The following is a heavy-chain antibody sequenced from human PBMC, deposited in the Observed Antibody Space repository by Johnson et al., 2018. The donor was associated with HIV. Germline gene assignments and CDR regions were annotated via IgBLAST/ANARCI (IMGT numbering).Heavy chain of an antibody. Sequence: VQLVESGGGVVRPGGSLRLSCAASGFIFSSHAMNWVRQAPGKGLEWVSAISGSGGSTYYADSVKGRFTISRDNAKNSLYLQMNSLRAEDTAVYYCARESDSSGYYSDAFDIWGQGTMVTVSS. V-gene: IGHV3-23*04. D-gene: IGHD3-22*01. CDR2: ISGSGGST. CDR1: GFIFSSHA. J-gene: IGHJ3*02. CDR3: ARESDSSGYYSDAFDI.